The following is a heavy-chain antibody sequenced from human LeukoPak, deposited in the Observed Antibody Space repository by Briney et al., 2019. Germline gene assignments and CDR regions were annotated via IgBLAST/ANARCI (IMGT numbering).Heavy chain of an antibody. CDR1: GFTFSSFA. CDR2: ISGSGGST. V-gene: IGHV3-23*01. Sequence: GGSLRLSCAASGFTFSSFAMSWVRQAPGKGLEWVSSISGSGGSTYYTESVKGRFTISRDNAKNTLYLQMNSLRAEDTAVYYCARDQSIAGPTTADYWGQGTLVTVSS. CDR3: ARDQSIAGPTTADY. J-gene: IGHJ4*02. D-gene: IGHD1-26*01.